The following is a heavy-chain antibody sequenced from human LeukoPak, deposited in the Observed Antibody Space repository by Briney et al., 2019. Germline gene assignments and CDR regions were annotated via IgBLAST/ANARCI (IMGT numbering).Heavy chain of an antibody. CDR1: GYTFTSYD. CDR3: ARGDYCSSTSCSNWFDP. Sequence: ASVKVSCXASGYTFTSYDINWVRLATGQGLEWMGWMNPNSGNTGYAQKFQGRVTITRNTSISTAYMELSSLRSEDTAVYYCARGDYCSSTSCSNWFDPWGQGTLVTVSS. V-gene: IGHV1-8*03. D-gene: IGHD2-2*01. J-gene: IGHJ5*02. CDR2: MNPNSGNT.